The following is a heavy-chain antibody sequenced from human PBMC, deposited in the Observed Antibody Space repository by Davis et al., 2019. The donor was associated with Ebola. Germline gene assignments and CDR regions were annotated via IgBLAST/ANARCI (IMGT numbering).Heavy chain of an antibody. J-gene: IGHJ5*02. V-gene: IGHV4-34*01. CDR2: INDSGST. CDR1: GGSFSGYY. D-gene: IGHD2-21*01. CDR3: ARGYSGWFDP. Sequence: SETLSLTCAVYGGSFSGYYWSWIRQSPGKGLQWIGEINDSGSTNYNPSLKSRVTISVDTSKNQFSLKLSSVTAADTAVYYCARGYSGWFDPWGQGTVVTVSS.